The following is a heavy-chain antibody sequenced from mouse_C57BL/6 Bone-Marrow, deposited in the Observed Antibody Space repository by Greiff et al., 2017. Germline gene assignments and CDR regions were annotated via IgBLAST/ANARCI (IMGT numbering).Heavy chain of an antibody. V-gene: IGHV1-9*01. Sequence: QVQLQQSGAELMKPGASVKLSCKATGYTFTGYWIEWVKQRPGHGLEWIGEILPGSGSTNYNEKFKGKATFTADTSSNTAYMQLSSLTTEDSAIYYCAREGFYYGSSYWYCDVWGTGTTVTVSS. CDR1: GYTFTGYW. J-gene: IGHJ1*03. D-gene: IGHD1-1*01. CDR2: ILPGSGST. CDR3: AREGFYYGSSYWYCDV.